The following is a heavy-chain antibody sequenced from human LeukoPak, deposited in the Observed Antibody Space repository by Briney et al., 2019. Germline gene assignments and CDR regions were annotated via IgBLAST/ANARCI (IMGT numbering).Heavy chain of an antibody. V-gene: IGHV3-33*01. CDR2: IWYDGSNK. Sequence: GGSLRLSCAASGFTFSSYGMLWVRQAPGKGLEWVAVIWYDGSNKYYADSVKGRFTITRDNSKNTLYLQMNSLRAEDTAVYYCARDVAATFDYWGQGTLVTVSS. CDR3: ARDVAATFDY. CDR1: GFTFSSYG. D-gene: IGHD2-15*01. J-gene: IGHJ4*02.